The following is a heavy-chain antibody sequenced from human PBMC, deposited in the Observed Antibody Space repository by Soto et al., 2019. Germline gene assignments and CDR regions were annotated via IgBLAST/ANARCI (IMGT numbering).Heavy chain of an antibody. CDR3: ARSRDGYNLFDY. Sequence: GGSLRLSCAASGLTFNNYILHWVRQAPGKGLEHVSTITTNGDSTFYVNSVKGRFTISRDNSKNTLYLQMGSLRAEDMAVYYCARSRDGYNLFDYWGQGTLVTVSS. CDR2: ITTNGDST. V-gene: IGHV3-64*01. J-gene: IGHJ4*02. CDR1: GLTFNNYI. D-gene: IGHD5-12*01.